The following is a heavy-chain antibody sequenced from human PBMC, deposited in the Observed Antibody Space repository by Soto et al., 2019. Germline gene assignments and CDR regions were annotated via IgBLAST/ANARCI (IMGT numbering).Heavy chain of an antibody. CDR2: MYYSGRSA. J-gene: IGHJ4*02. V-gene: IGHV4-39*01. CDR3: ARGGGYCSGGSCYSLDY. D-gene: IGHD2-15*01. CDR1: GVSMTSSSFF. Sequence: QLHPQESGPGMVKPSDTLSLTCSVSGVSMTSSSFFWGWIRQPPGKGLEWIGSMYYSGRSAYYNPSLKSRVTISVYTSKNQFSLKLSSVTAADTAVYYCARGGGYCSGGSCYSLDYCGQGTLVTVSS.